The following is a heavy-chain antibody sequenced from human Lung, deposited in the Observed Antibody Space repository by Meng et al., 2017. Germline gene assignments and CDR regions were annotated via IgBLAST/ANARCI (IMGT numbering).Heavy chain of an antibody. J-gene: IGHJ4*02. CDR1: GGSFSYYY. V-gene: IGHV4-34*01. CDR2: INHSGST. CDR3: ARGPTTMAHDFDY. Sequence: QVQLQQGGAGLLKPSGTLSLTFVVSGGSFSYYYWGWIRQPPGKGLEWIGEINHSGSTNYNPSLESRATISVDTSQNNLSLKLSSVTAADSAVYYCARGPTTMAHDFDYWGQGTLVTVSS. D-gene: IGHD4-11*01.